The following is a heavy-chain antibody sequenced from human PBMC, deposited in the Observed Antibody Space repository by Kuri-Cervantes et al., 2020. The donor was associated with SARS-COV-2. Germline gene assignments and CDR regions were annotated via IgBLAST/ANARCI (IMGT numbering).Heavy chain of an antibody. CDR3: ASRPYSSGWYEGIDY. CDR1: GYTFTSYD. Sequence: ASVKVSCKASGYTFTSYDINWVRQATGQGLEWMGWMNPNSGNTGYAQKFQGRVTITADESTSTAYMELSSLRSEDTAVYYCASRPYSSGWYEGIDYWGQGTLVTDSS. CDR2: MNPNSGNT. D-gene: IGHD6-19*01. J-gene: IGHJ4*02. V-gene: IGHV1-8*03.